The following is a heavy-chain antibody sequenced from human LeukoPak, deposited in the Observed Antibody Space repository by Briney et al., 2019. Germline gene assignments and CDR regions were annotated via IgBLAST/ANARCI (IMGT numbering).Heavy chain of an antibody. V-gene: IGHV3-23*01. D-gene: IGHD6-13*01. Sequence: GGSLRLSCAASGFTFGSYAMNWVRQAPGKGLEWVSSITGSGGGSFYADSVKGRFTISRDNSKNTLYLHLNSLRAEDMAIYYCGQIGQGYSSSSTTSWGQGTLVTVSS. J-gene: IGHJ5*02. CDR1: GFTFGSYA. CDR2: ITGSGGGS. CDR3: GQIGQGYSSSSTTS.